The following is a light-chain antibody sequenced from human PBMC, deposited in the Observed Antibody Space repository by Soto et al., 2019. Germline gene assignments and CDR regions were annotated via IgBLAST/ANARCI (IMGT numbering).Light chain of an antibody. CDR3: QQCASSPWT. CDR2: GAS. V-gene: IGKV3-20*01. CDR1: QSVSNRY. Sequence: DILLTQSPCSLSSSLGHRATIACRASQSVSNRYLAWYQQKPGQAPRLLIYGASSLATGVPDRISGSGSGTDFALTINSLEAEDFAMYYCQQCASSPWTFGQGTKVDIK. J-gene: IGKJ1*01.